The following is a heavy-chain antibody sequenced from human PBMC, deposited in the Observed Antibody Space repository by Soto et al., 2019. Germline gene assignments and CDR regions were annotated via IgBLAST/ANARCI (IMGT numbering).Heavy chain of an antibody. D-gene: IGHD2-15*01. CDR1: GDSVSSNSAA. CDR2: TYYRSKWYN. CDR3: ARTPCSGGSCPLNNWFDP. V-gene: IGHV6-1*01. J-gene: IGHJ5*02. Sequence: SQTLSLTCAISGDSVSSNSAAWNWIRQSPSRGLEWLGRTYYRSKWYNDYAVSVKSRITINPDTSKNQFSLQLNSVTPEDTAVYYCARTPCSGGSCPLNNWFDPWGQGTLVTVSS.